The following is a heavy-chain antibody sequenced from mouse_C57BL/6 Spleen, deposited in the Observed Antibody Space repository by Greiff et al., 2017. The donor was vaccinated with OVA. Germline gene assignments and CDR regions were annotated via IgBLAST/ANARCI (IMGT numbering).Heavy chain of an antibody. J-gene: IGHJ1*03. D-gene: IGHD1-1*01. CDR3: HYGSSQWYFDV. V-gene: IGHV14-4*01. Sequence: EVQLQQSGAELVRPGASVKLSCTASGFNIKDDYMHWVKQRPEQGLEWIGWIDPENGDTEYASKFQGKATITADTSSNTAYLQLSSLTSEDTAVYYCHYGSSQWYFDVWGTGTTVTVSS. CDR2: IDPENGDT. CDR1: GFNIKDDY.